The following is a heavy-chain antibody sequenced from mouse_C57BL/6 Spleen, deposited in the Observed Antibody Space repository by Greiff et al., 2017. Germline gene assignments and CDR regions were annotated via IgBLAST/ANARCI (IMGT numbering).Heavy chain of an antibody. V-gene: IGHV1-82*01. D-gene: IGHD1-1*01. Sequence: QVQLQQSGPELVKPGASVKISCKASGYAFSSSWMHWVKQRPGKGLEWIGRIYPGDGDTNYNGKFKGKATLTADKSSSTAYMQLLSLTSEDSAVYVWARSIDCGSSRYAMDYWGQGTSVTVSS. CDR1: GYAFSSSW. CDR2: IYPGDGDT. CDR3: ARSIDCGSSRYAMDY. J-gene: IGHJ4*01.